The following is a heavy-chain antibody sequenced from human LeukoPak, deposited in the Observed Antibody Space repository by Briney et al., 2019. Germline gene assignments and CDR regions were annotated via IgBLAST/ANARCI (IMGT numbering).Heavy chain of an antibody. J-gene: IGHJ4*02. Sequence: ASVKVSCKASGYTFTGYYMHWVRQASGQGLEWMGWINPNSGGTNYAQKFQGRVTMTRDTSISTAYMELSRLRSDDTAVYYCALLTGATSWVDYWGQGTLVTVSS. V-gene: IGHV1-2*02. CDR1: GYTFTGYY. CDR2: INPNSGGT. D-gene: IGHD1-7*01. CDR3: ALLTGATSWVDY.